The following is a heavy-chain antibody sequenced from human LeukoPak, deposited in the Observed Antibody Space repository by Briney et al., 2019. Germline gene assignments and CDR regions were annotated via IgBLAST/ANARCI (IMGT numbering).Heavy chain of an antibody. Sequence: GGPLRLSCAASGFTFSSYSMNWVRQAPGKGLEWVSSISSSSSYIYYADSVKGRFTISRDNAKNSLYLQMNSLRAEDTAVYYCARGVYSGYDYVSDYFDYWGQGTLVTVSS. D-gene: IGHD5-12*01. CDR2: ISSSSSYI. V-gene: IGHV3-21*01. CDR3: ARGVYSGYDYVSDYFDY. CDR1: GFTFSSYS. J-gene: IGHJ4*02.